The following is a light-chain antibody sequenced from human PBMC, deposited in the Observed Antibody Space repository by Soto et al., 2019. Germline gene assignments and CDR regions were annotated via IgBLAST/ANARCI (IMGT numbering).Light chain of an antibody. CDR1: QTVRNNY. CDR2: DAS. Sequence: EFVLTQSPGTLSLSPGERATRSCRASQTVRNNYLAWYQQKPGQAPKLLIYDASSRATGIPARFSGSGSGTDFTLTIRSLEPEDFAVYYCQQRSNWPPWTVGQGTKVDIK. CDR3: QQRSNWPPWT. V-gene: IGKV3D-20*02. J-gene: IGKJ1*01.